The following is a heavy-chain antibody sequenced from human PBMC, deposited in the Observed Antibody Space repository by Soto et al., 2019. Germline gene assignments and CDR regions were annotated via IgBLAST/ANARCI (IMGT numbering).Heavy chain of an antibody. CDR3: ARDFRITMVRGVIIGAFDI. V-gene: IGHV1-18*01. J-gene: IGHJ3*02. CDR1: GYTFTNYG. CDR2: ISAYNGDT. Sequence: ASVKVSCKASGYTFTNYGITWVRQAPGQGLEWMGWISAYNGDTHYTQRLQGRVTMTADTSTSTAYMELRSLRSDDTAVYYCARDFRITMVRGVIIGAFDIWGQGTMVNVSS. D-gene: IGHD3-10*01.